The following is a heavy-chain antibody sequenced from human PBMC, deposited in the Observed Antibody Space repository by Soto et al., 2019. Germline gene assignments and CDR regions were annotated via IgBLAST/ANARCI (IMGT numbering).Heavy chain of an antibody. J-gene: IGHJ4*02. V-gene: IGHV1-18*04. CDR2: VTAYNDER. D-gene: IGHD3-3*01. Sequence: QVQLVQSGAEVKKPGASLRVSCKASGYTFTSYGINWARQAPGQGLEWIGWVTAYNDERKFAEKFQDRLSMTTDSATTTAFTEPRSLRAGDRAMFYCTRFEFWSGYARDHWGQGNLVSVPS. CDR1: GYTFTSYG. CDR3: TRFEFWSGYARDH.